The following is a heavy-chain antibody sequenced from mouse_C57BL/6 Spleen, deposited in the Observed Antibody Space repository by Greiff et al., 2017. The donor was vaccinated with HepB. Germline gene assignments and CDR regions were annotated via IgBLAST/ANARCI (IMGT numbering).Heavy chain of an antibody. CDR1: GFTFSSYA. CDR3: ARDDWDGFDY. Sequence: EVQGVESGGGLVKPGGSLKLSCAASGFTFSSYAMSWVRQTPEKRLEWVATISDGGSYTYYPDNVKGRVTISRDNAKNNLYLQMSHLKSEDTAMYYCARDDWDGFDYWGQGTTLTVSS. CDR2: ISDGGSYT. J-gene: IGHJ2*01. D-gene: IGHD4-1*01. V-gene: IGHV5-4*01.